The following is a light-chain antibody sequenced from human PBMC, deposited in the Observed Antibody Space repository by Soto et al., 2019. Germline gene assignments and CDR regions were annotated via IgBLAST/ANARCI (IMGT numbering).Light chain of an antibody. CDR1: QSVSSN. Sequence: EIVMTQSPATLSVSPGERATLSCRASQSVSSNLAWYQQKPGQAPRLLIYDASTRATGIPARFSGSGSGTEFTLTISSLQSEDFAIYYCQQYNNWPPVTFGQGTRLEIK. V-gene: IGKV3-15*01. CDR2: DAS. J-gene: IGKJ5*01. CDR3: QQYNNWPPVT.